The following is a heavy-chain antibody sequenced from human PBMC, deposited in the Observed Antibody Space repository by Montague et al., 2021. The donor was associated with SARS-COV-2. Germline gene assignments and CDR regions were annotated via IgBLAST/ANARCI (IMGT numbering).Heavy chain of an antibody. CDR1: GYSISSGYY. CDR2: IYHSGST. CDR3: ARVRSITMIVVVINPMGWFDP. Sequence: SETLSLTCTISGYSISSGYYWGWIRQPPGKGLEWIGSIYHSGSTYYNPSLKSRVTISVDTSKNQFSLKLSSVTAADTAVYYCARVRSITMIVVVINPMGWFDPWGQGTLVTVSS. D-gene: IGHD3-22*01. V-gene: IGHV4-38-2*02. J-gene: IGHJ5*02.